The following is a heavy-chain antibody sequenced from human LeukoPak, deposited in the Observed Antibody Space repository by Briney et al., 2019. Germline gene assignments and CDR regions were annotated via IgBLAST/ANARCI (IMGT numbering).Heavy chain of an antibody. CDR1: GFTFNDYT. CDR3: AKPRADDEKALDI. J-gene: IGHJ3*02. CDR2: ITWGGMST. V-gene: IGHV3-43*01. Sequence: GGSRRLSCAASGFTFNDYTMHWVRQAPGKGLEWVSFITWGGMSTYYADSVKGRFTLSRDNSKNSLYLQMNSLRTEDTALYYCAKPRADDEKALDIWGQGTMVTVSS. D-gene: IGHD3-3*01.